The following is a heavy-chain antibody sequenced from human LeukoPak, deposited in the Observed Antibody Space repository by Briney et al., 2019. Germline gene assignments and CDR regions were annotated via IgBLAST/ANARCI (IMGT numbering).Heavy chain of an antibody. J-gene: IGHJ6*03. CDR1: GFTFSSYE. CDR2: ISSSGSTI. V-gene: IGHV3-48*03. Sequence: GGSLRLSCAASGFTFSSYEMNWVRQAPGKGLEWASYISSSGSTIYYADSVKGRFTISRDNAKNSLYLQMNSLRAEDTAVYYCARVKAYYYYMDVWGKGTTVTVSS. CDR3: ARVKAYYYYMDV.